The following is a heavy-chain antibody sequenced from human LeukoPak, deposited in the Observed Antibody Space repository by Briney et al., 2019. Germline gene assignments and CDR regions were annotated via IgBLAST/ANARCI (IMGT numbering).Heavy chain of an antibody. CDR3: ARHLYCYDSSGYYPFLQ. CDR1: GYSFTSYW. CDR2: IYPGDSDT. V-gene: IGHV5-51*01. J-gene: IGHJ4*02. D-gene: IGHD3-22*01. Sequence: GESLKISCKGSGYSFTSYWIGWVRQMPGKGLEWMGTIYPGDSDTRYSPSFQGQVTISADKSISTAYLQWSSLKASDTAMYYCARHLYCYDSSGYYPFLQWGQGTLVTVSS.